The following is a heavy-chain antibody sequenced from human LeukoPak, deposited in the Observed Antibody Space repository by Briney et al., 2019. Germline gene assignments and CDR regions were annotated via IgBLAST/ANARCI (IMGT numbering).Heavy chain of an antibody. Sequence: GGSLRLSCAAFGFTFSDAWMSWVRQAPGKGLEWVGRIKSKTDGGTTDYAAPVKGRFTMSRDDSKSTMYLQMNSLNSDDTAVYYCTTDNGDDTPRGYWGQGILVTVSS. V-gene: IGHV3-15*01. CDR2: IKSKTDGGTT. J-gene: IGHJ4*02. D-gene: IGHD4-17*01. CDR3: TTDNGDDTPRGY. CDR1: GFTFSDAW.